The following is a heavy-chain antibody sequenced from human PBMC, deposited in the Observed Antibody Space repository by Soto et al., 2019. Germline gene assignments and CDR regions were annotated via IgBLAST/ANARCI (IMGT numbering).Heavy chain of an antibody. D-gene: IGHD2-21*02. V-gene: IGHV4-31*03. CDR2: IYYSGST. Sequence: QVQLQESGPGLVKPSQTLSLTCTVSGGSISSGGYYWSWIRQHPGKGLEWIGYIYYSGSTYYNPSLKRRVTISVDRSKNQFSLKLSSVPPADTAVYYCARGCGGDCHHGMDVWGKGTTFTVSS. J-gene: IGHJ6*04. CDR3: ARGCGGDCHHGMDV. CDR1: GGSISSGGYY.